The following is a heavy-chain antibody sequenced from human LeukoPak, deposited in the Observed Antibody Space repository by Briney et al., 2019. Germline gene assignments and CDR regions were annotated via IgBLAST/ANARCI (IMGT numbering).Heavy chain of an antibody. D-gene: IGHD6-19*01. V-gene: IGHV5-51*01. CDR1: GYSFTTYR. J-gene: IGHJ4*02. Sequence: GESLKISCKGSGYSFTTYRIVWVRQMPGKGLEWMGVIYPGDSDTRYSPSFQGQVTSSADKSISTAYLQWSSLKASDTAMYYCARRGSSGYYANDYWGQGTLVTVSS. CDR2: IYPGDSDT. CDR3: ARRGSSGYYANDY.